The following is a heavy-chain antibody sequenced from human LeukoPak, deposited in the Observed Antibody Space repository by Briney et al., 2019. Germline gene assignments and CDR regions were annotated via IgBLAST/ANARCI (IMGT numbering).Heavy chain of an antibody. CDR2: LYTSAST. D-gene: IGHD1-26*01. V-gene: IGHV4-59*01. J-gene: IGHJ3*02. CDR3: ARASRGAFDI. CDR1: GGSISSYY. Sequence: SETLSLTCTVSGGSISSYYWSWIRQPPGKGLEWIGYLYTSASTNYNPSLKSRVTISVDTSKNQFSLKLSSVTAADTAVYYCARASRGAFDIWGQGTMVTVSS.